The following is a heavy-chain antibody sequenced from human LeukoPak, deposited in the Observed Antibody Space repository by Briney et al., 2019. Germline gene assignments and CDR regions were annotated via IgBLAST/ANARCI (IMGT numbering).Heavy chain of an antibody. CDR3: AREGTVTTNTRYAFDI. CDR1: FGFNRRGDYY. D-gene: IGHD4-17*01. V-gene: IGHV4-30-4*01. J-gene: IGHJ3*02. CDR2: IYYSRST. Sequence: SQTLSLTCTFWFGFNRRGDYYWSWIPQPPGKVLEMVGYIYYSRSTYYNPPLKSRVTISVDTSKHQFSLNVSSVTAAYTAGYECAREGTVTTNTRYAFDIWGQRTMVTVSS.